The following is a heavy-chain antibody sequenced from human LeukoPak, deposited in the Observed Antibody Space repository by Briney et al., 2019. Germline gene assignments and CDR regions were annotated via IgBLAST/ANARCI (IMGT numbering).Heavy chain of an antibody. J-gene: IGHJ6*03. D-gene: IGHD6-19*01. CDR1: GYTFTSYD. CDR2: MNPNSGNT. Sequence: GASVKVSCKASGYTFTSYDINWVRQATGQGLEWMGWMNPNSGNTGYAQKFQGRVTMTRNTSTSTAYMELSSLRSEDTAVYYCARGRKGSGWIRNRYYYMDVWGKGTTVTISS. CDR3: ARGRKGSGWIRNRYYYMDV. V-gene: IGHV1-8*01.